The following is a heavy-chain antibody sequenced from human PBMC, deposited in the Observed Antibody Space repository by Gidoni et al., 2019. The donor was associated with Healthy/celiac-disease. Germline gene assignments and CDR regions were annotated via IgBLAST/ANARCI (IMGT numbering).Heavy chain of an antibody. V-gene: IGHV4-59*01. Sequence: LEWIGYIYYSGSTNYNPSLKSRVTISVDTSKNQFSLKLSSVTAADTAVYYCARTTTVTTEARGYYYGMDVWGQGTTVTVSS. D-gene: IGHD4-17*01. CDR3: ARTTTVTTEARGYYYGMDV. CDR2: IYYSGST. J-gene: IGHJ6*02.